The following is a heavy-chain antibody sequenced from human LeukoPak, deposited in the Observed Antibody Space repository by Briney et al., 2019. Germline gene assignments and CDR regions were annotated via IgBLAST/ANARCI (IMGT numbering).Heavy chain of an antibody. CDR1: GYTFTGYY. CDR2: INPNSGGT. J-gene: IGHJ4*02. D-gene: IGHD2-21*02. V-gene: IGHV1-2*02. CDR3: ARSCSGGDCHQTYYFDY. Sequence: ASVRVSCKASGYTFTGYYIHWVRQGPAQGLEWKGWINPNSGGTNYAQKFQGRVTMTRDTSISTAYMELSRLRTDDTAVYYCARSCSGGDCHQTYYFDYWGQGTLVTVSS.